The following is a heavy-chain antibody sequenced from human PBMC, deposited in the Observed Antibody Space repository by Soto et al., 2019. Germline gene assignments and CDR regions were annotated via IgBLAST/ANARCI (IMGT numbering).Heavy chain of an antibody. CDR3: PRETDY. CDR2: IYHSGSI. J-gene: IGHJ4*02. CDR1: GGSISSGGYS. Sequence: SETLSLTCAVSGGSISSGGYSWSWIRQPPGKGLEWIGYIYHSGSIYYNPSLKSRVTISEDRSKNQFSLKLSSVTAADTAVYYRPRETDYWGQGTLITVYS. V-gene: IGHV4-30-2*01.